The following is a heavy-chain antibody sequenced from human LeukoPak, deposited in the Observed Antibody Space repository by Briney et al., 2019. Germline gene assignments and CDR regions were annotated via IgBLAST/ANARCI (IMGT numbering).Heavy chain of an antibody. CDR2: IRYDGSNR. J-gene: IGHJ4*02. CDR3: AKDRGVWGSYNPGFDY. V-gene: IGHV3-30*02. CDR1: GFTFSSYG. Sequence: GGSLRLSCAASGFTFSSYGMHWVRQAPGKGLEWVAFIRYDGSNRYYADSVKGRFTISRDNSKNTLYLQVNSLRAEDTAVYYCAKDRGVWGSYNPGFDYWGQGTLVTVSS. D-gene: IGHD3-16*01.